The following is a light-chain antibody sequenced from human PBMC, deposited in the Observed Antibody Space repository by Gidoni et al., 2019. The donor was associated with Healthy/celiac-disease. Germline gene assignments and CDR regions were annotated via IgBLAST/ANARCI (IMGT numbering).Light chain of an antibody. CDR2: RNN. J-gene: IGLJ3*02. CDR1: SSNTGSNY. CDR3: AAWDDSLSGRV. V-gene: IGLV1-47*01. Sequence: QSVLTQPPSASRNPGQRVTITCSGSSSNTGSNYVYWYQQLPGTAPKLLIYRNNQRPSGVPDRFSGSKSGTSASLAISGLRSEDEADYYCAAWDDSLSGRVFGGGTKLTVL.